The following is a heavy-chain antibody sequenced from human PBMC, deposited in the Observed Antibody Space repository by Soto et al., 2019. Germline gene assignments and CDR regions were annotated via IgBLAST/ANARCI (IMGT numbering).Heavy chain of an antibody. J-gene: IGHJ4*02. Sequence: SETLSLTCTVSGGSISSGGYYWSRIRQHPGKGLEWIGYIYYSGSTYYNPSLKSRVTISVDTSKNQFSLKLSSVTAADTAVYYCASRYDSSGYYVDYWGQGTLVTVSS. D-gene: IGHD3-22*01. CDR3: ASRYDSSGYYVDY. V-gene: IGHV4-31*03. CDR1: GGSISSGGYY. CDR2: IYYSGST.